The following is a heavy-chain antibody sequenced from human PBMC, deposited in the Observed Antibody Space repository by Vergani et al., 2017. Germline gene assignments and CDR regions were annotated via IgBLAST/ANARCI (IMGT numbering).Heavy chain of an antibody. Sequence: QVQLQQWGAGLLKPSETLSLTCAVYGGSFSGYYWSWIRQPPGKGLEWIGEINHSGSTNYNPSLKSRVTISVDTSKNQFSLKLSSVTAADTAVYYCAIGSRGLRRDPKTNWFDPWGQGTLVTVSS. CDR2: INHSGST. J-gene: IGHJ5*02. CDR1: GGSFSGYY. D-gene: IGHD5-12*01. V-gene: IGHV4-34*01. CDR3: AIGSRGLRRDPKTNWFDP.